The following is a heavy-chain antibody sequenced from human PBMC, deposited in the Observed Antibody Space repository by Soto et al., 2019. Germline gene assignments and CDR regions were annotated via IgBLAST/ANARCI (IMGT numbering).Heavy chain of an antibody. V-gene: IGHV3-30*18. CDR3: AKVTKMAAAGRYEYYKYGTDV. CDR1: GVTFRRYG. D-gene: IGHD6-13*01. Sequence: AWSMELSCAAPGVTFRRYGMDGVRQAPGKGLEWVAVISYNGSNKYYADSVKGPFTISRDNSKNTLFLQMNGLRAEDTAVYDCAKVTKMAAAGRYEYYKYGTDVWGQGTTVTVSS. J-gene: IGHJ6*02. CDR2: ISYNGSNK.